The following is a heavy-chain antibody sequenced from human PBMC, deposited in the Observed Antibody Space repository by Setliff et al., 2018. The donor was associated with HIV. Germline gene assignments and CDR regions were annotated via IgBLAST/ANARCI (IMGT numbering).Heavy chain of an antibody. CDR3: ARQAWHSGRDGYFVDY. Sequence: PSETLSLTCSVSGYSITNGYYWGWFRQSPGKGLEWIATIYQTGSIYYNPSLQNRVTLLLDMSKNQFSLKLSSVTAAATAVYYCARQAWHSGRDGYFVDYWGQGTLVTVSS. V-gene: IGHV4-38-2*02. D-gene: IGHD2-15*01. J-gene: IGHJ4*02. CDR2: IYQTGSI. CDR1: GYSITNGYY.